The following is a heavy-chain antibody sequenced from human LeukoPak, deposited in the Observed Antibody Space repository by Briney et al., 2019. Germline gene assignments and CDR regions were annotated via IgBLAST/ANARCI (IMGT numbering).Heavy chain of an antibody. V-gene: IGHV3-20*04. CDR1: GFTFDDYG. CDR2: INWNGGST. J-gene: IGHJ4*02. Sequence: GGSLRLSCAASGFTFDDYGMSWVRHAPGKGLEWVSGINWNGGSTGYADSVKGRFTISRDNAKNSLFLQMNSLRAEDTALYYCARRRVTVVRGVDITSYYFDYWGQGTLVTVSS. D-gene: IGHD3-10*01. CDR3: ARRRVTVVRGVDITSYYFDY.